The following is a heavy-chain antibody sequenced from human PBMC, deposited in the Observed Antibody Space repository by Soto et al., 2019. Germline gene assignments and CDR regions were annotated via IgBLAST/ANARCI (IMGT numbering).Heavy chain of an antibody. CDR2: INAGNGNT. CDR3: ARGRSSYCSGGSCYSFPRRGYWFDP. CDR1: GYTFTSYA. V-gene: IGHV1-3*01. J-gene: IGHJ5*02. Sequence: ASVKVSCKASGYTFTSYAMHWVRQAPGQRLEWMGWINAGNGNTKHSQKFQGRVTITRDTSASTAYMELSSLRSEDTAVYYCARGRSSYCSGGSCYSFPRRGYWFDPWGQGTLVTVSS. D-gene: IGHD2-15*01.